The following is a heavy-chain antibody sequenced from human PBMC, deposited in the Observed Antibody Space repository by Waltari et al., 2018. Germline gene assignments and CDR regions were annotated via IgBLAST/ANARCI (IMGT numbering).Heavy chain of an antibody. CDR1: GGSFSGYS. D-gene: IGHD3-22*01. CDR3: ARGTTVRLGCYFDY. J-gene: IGHJ4*02. CDR2: INHSGST. V-gene: IGHV4-34*01. Sequence: QVQLQQWGAGLLKPSETLSLTCAVYGGSFSGYSWSWIRQPPGKGLEWIGEINHSGSTNYNPSLKSRVTISVDTSKNQFSLKLSSVTAADTAVYYCARGTTVRLGCYFDYWGQGTLVTVSS.